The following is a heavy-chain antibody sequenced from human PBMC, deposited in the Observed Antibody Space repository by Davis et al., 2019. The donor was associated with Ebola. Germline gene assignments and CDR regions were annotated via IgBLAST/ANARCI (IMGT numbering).Heavy chain of an antibody. D-gene: IGHD3-22*01. CDR1: GGIFNTYP. V-gene: IGHV1-69*06. Sequence: AASVKVSCKSSGGIFNTYPITWVRLTPGQGLEWMGAVIPMMTTPNYPQKLKGRVTITADTSTSTVYLELSSLTSEDTAVYYCARGVKDSRGYPRGDAFEIWGQGTMVTVSS. CDR3: ARGVKDSRGYPRGDAFEI. CDR2: VIPMMTTP. J-gene: IGHJ3*02.